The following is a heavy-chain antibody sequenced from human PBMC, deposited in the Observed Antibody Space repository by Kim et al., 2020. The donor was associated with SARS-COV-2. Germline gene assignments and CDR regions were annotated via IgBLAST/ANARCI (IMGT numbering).Heavy chain of an antibody. CDR1: GGSFSGYY. D-gene: IGHD2-21*02. V-gene: IGHV4-34*01. CDR3: ARGGVTRYLDY. Sequence: SETLSLTCAVYGGSFSGYYWSWIRQPPGKGLEWIGEINHSGSTNYNPSLKSRVTISVDTSKNQFSLKLSSVTAADTAVYYCARGGVTRYLDYWGQGTLVT. J-gene: IGHJ4*02. CDR2: INHSGST.